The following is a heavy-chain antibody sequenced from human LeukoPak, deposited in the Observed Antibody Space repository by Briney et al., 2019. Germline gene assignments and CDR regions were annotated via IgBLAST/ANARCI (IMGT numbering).Heavy chain of an antibody. J-gene: IGHJ4*02. D-gene: IGHD3-22*01. CDR3: ARSPSHYQDSSGYFDY. CDR2: ISHSGST. V-gene: IGHV4-38-2*01. CDR1: GYSISSGYY. Sequence: PSETLSLTCAVSGYSISSGYYWGWIRQPPGKGLEWIGTISHSGSTYYNPSLKSRVTISVDTSKNQFSLRLSSVTAADTAVYYSARSPSHYQDSSGYFDYWGQGTLVTVSS.